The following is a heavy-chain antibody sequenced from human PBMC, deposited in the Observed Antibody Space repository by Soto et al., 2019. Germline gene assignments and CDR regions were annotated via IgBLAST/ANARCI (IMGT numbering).Heavy chain of an antibody. CDR2: IKSKTDGGTT. D-gene: IGHD6-19*01. V-gene: IGHV3-15*01. CDR3: TTTIQWLVHGVTGY. CDR1: GFTFSNAW. Sequence: GGSLILSCAASGFTFSNAWMSWVRQAPGKGLEWVGRIKSKTDGGTTDYAAPVKGRFTISRDDSKNTLYLQMNSLKTEDTAVYYCTTTIQWLVHGVTGYWGQGTLVTVSS. J-gene: IGHJ4*02.